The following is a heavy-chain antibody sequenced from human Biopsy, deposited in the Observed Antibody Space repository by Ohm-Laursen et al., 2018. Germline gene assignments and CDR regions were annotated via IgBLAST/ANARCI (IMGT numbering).Heavy chain of an antibody. CDR3: ARVPAYPSIDGYYGLDL. CDR2: INPNSGNA. V-gene: IGHV1-2*02. J-gene: IGHJ6*02. D-gene: IGHD3-9*01. CDR1: GYTFAGYY. Sequence: ASVKVSCKASGYTFAGYYLHWVRQAPGHGLERMGWINPNSGNANYAQSFQGRLTVTRDTSISTAYMELTSLTFDDTAIYYCARVPAYPSIDGYYGLDLWGQGTTVSVSS.